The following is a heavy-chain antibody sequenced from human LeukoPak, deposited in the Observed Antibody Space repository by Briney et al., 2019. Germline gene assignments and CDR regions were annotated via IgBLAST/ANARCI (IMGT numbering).Heavy chain of an antibody. D-gene: IGHD3-22*01. CDR2: INPSGGST. V-gene: IGHV1-46*01. CDR3: ARDYYDSSGYYHDAFDI. CDR1: GYTFTSYY. Sequence: VASVTVSCKASGYTFTSYYMHWVRQAPGQGLEWMGIINPSGGSTSYAQKFQGRVTMTRDTSTSTVYMELSSLRSEDTAVYYCARDYYDSSGYYHDAFDIWGQGTMVTVSS. J-gene: IGHJ3*02.